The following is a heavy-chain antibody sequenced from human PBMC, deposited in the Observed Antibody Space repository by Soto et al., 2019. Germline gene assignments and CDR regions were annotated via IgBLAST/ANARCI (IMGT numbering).Heavy chain of an antibody. V-gene: IGHV3-13*01. CDR2: IGTAGDT. D-gene: IGHD6-13*01. J-gene: IGHJ6*02. CDR3: ARGGSSSWPENGMDV. CDR1: GFTFSSYD. Sequence: PGGSLRLSCAASGFTFSSYDMHWVRQATGKGLEWVSAIGTAGDTYYPGSVKGRFTISRENAKNSLYLQMNSLRAGDTAVYYCARGGSSSWPENGMDVWGQGTTVIVSS.